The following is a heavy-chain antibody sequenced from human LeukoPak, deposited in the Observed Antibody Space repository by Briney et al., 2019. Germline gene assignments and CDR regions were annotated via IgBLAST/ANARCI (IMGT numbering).Heavy chain of an antibody. V-gene: IGHV4-34*01. CDR1: GGSFSGYY. D-gene: IGHD7-27*01. CDR2: INHSGST. CDR3: ARDDPRTLTGAYYYYYYMDV. Sequence: SETLSLTCAVYGGSFSGYYWSWIRQPPGKGLEWIGEINHSGSTNYNPSLKSRVTISVDTSKNQFSLKLNSVTAADTAVYYCARDDPRTLTGAYYYYYYMDVWGKGTTVTISS. J-gene: IGHJ6*03.